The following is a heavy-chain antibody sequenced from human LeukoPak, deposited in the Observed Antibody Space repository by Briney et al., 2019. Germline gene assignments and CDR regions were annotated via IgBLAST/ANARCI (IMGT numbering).Heavy chain of an antibody. CDR3: AKGGSGWFINWFDP. J-gene: IGHJ5*02. CDR1: GFTFSSYG. V-gene: IGHV3-30*02. D-gene: IGHD6-19*01. CDR2: IRYDGSNK. Sequence: GGSLRLSCAASGFTFSSYGMHWVRQAPGKGLEWVAFIRYDGSNKYYADSVKGRFTISRDNSKNTLYLQMNSLRAEDTAVCYCAKGGSGWFINWFDPWGQGTLVTVSS.